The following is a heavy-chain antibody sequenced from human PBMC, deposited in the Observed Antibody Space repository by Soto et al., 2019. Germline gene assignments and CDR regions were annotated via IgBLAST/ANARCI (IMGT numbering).Heavy chain of an antibody. D-gene: IGHD3-10*01. CDR3: ARSRVIKYAFDI. CDR1: GYSFTNYY. CDR2: INPSDGST. Sequence: QVQLVQSGAEAKKPGASVKVSCKASGYSFTNYYMHWVRQAPGQGLEWMGIINPSDGSTNYAQKFQDRVTMTRVTSTSTVHMELSSLRSEDKAVYYCARSRVIKYAFDIWGQGTMVTVSS. J-gene: IGHJ3*02. V-gene: IGHV1-46*01.